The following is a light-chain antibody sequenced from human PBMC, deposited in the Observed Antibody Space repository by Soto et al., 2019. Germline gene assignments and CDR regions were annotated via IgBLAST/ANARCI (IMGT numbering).Light chain of an antibody. V-gene: IGLV2-8*01. CDR3: CSYAGTSSYV. CDR2: DVS. Sequence: QSVLTQPPSASGSPGQSVTISCTGTSSDVGGYNFVSWYQQYPGKAPTLILYDVSKRPSRVPDRFSGSKSGNTASLTIAGLQAEDEADYYCCSYAGTSSYVFGSGTKLTVL. J-gene: IGLJ1*01. CDR1: SSDVGGYNF.